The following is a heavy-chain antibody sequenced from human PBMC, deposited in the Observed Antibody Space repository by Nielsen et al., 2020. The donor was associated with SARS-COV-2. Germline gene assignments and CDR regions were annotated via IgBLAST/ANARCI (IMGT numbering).Heavy chain of an antibody. CDR3: AKEHLVDRALIMYYFDS. CDR2: ASSDGSKK. CDR1: GFRLDDYG. V-gene: IGHV3-30*18. J-gene: IGHJ4*02. Sequence: GGSLRLSCAAAGFRLDDYGIHWVRQAPGKGLEWVAVASSDGSKKYYADSVKGRFTISRDNSKNTLYLQMNSLRAEDTAVYFCAKEHLVDRALIMYYFDSWGQGTLVTVSS. D-gene: IGHD3-16*01.